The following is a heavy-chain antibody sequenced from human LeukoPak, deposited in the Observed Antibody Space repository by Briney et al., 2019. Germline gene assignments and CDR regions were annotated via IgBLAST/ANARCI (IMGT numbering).Heavy chain of an antibody. J-gene: IGHJ5*02. V-gene: IGHV4-39*01. D-gene: IGHD5-18*01. Sequence: SETLSLTCTVSGGSFSSSSYYWGWIRQPPGKGLEWIGSIYYSGSTYYNPSLKSRVTISIDTSKNQFSLKLSSVTAADTAVYYCALVDTALSSFDPWGQGTLVTVSS. CDR2: IYYSGST. CDR3: ALVDTALSSFDP. CDR1: GGSFSSSSYY.